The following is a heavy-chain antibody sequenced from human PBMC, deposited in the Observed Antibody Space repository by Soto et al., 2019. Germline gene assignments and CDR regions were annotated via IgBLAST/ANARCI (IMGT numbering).Heavy chain of an antibody. CDR2: INHSGST. CDR3: ARERKRGYYYYYGMDV. J-gene: IGHJ6*02. CDR1: CGSFSGYY. Sequence: SGTLCLTCAVYCGSFSGYYWIWIRQPPGKGLEWIGEINHSGSTNYNPSLKSRVTISVDTSKNQFSLKLSSVTAADTAVYYCARERKRGYYYYYGMDVWGQGTTVTVSS. D-gene: IGHD3-10*01. V-gene: IGHV4-34*01.